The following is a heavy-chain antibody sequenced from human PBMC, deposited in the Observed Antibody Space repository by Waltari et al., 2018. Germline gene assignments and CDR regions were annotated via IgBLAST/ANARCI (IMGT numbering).Heavy chain of an antibody. D-gene: IGHD5-12*01. Sequence: EVQLVESGGGLVQPGGSLRLSCAASGFTFRSYAMSWVRQAPGGGVEWVSSSSRRHGRTNYADSSKCRFTISRDNVKNTLVLQMNRLRADDAAVYYCAKDRGGFSGSHWYFDLWGRGTLVTVSS. V-gene: IGHV3-23*04. CDR2: SSRRHGRT. CDR3: AKDRGGFSGSHWYFDL. J-gene: IGHJ2*01. CDR1: GFTFRSYA.